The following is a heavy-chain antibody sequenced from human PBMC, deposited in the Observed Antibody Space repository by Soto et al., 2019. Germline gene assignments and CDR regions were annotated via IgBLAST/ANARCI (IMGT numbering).Heavy chain of an antibody. J-gene: IGHJ5*02. CDR2: INPNSGAT. V-gene: IGHV1-2*02. D-gene: IGHD3-16*01. CDR3: ARGGGKALAPLT. CDR1: GYTFTGYF. Sequence: ASVKVSCKASGYTFTGYFIHWLRQSPGQGLEWMGWINPNSGATKYAQKFQGRVTMTRDTSINTAHMELSSLRSDDTAVYYCARGGGKALAPLTWGQGTMVTVSS.